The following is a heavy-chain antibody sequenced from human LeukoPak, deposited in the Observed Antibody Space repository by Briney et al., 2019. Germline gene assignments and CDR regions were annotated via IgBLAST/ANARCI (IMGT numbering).Heavy chain of an antibody. CDR1: GFTFSSYS. CDR3: ARERYAIFGVVTEHYGMDV. Sequence: PGGSLRLSCAASGFTFSSYSMNWVRQAPGKGLEWVSSISSSSSYIYYADSVKGRFTISRDNAKNSLYLQMNSLRAEDTAVYYCARERYAIFGVVTEHYGMDVWGQGTTVTVSS. J-gene: IGHJ6*02. CDR2: ISSSSSYI. V-gene: IGHV3-21*01. D-gene: IGHD3-3*01.